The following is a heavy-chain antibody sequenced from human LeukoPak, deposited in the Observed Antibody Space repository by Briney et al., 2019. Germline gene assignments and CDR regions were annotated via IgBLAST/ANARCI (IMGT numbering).Heavy chain of an antibody. CDR1: GFTFSSYS. CDR2: ISYDGSNE. D-gene: IGHD3-16*01. J-gene: IGHJ6*02. CDR3: ARDRSDYSIKYYYYYGMDV. Sequence: GGSLRLSCAASGFTFSSYSMRWVRQAPGKGLEWVAVISYDGSNEYYADSVKGRFTISRDNSKNTLYLQMNSLRAEDTAVYYCARDRSDYSIKYYYYYGMDVWGQGTTVTVSS. V-gene: IGHV3-30-3*01.